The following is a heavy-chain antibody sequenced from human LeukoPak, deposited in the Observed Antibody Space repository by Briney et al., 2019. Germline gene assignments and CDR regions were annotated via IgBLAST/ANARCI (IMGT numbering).Heavy chain of an antibody. CDR2: IDNDGSTT. CDR1: GFTFSSYW. J-gene: IGHJ3*02. D-gene: IGHD1-14*01. CDR3: SNYGSGTGPI. Sequence: GGSLRLSCAASGFTFSSYWMHWVRQAPGKGLVWVSHIDNDGSTTRYADSVKGRFTISRDNAKNTLYLQMNSLRAEDTAMYYCSNYGSGTGPIWGQGTMVAVSS. V-gene: IGHV3-74*01.